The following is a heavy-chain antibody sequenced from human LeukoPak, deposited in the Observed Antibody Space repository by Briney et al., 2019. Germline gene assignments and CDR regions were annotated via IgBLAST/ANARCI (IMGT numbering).Heavy chain of an antibody. J-gene: IGHJ4*02. CDR3: ARDVGYDYVWGIYRPYYFDY. CDR1: GFTFSSYC. V-gene: IGHV3-21*01. D-gene: IGHD3-16*02. CDR2: ISSSRSYI. Sequence: GGSLRLSCAASGFTFSSYCMNWVRQAPGKGLEWVSSISSSRSYIFYADSVEGRFTISRDNAKTSLYLQMNSLTAEDTAVYYYARDVGYDYVWGIYRPYYFDYWGQGTLVTVSS.